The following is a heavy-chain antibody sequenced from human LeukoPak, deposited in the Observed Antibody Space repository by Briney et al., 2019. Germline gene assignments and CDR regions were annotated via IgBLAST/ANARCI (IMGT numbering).Heavy chain of an antibody. D-gene: IGHD5-24*01. CDR2: ITSSSSTI. V-gene: IGHV3-48*01. CDR3: AKDINFASDY. Sequence: GGSLRLSCAASGFTFSRYNMNWVRQAPGKGLEWVSYITSSSSTIYYADSVKGRSTISRDNSKNTLYLQMNSLRAEDTAVYYCAKDINFASDYWGQGTLVTVSS. J-gene: IGHJ4*02. CDR1: GFTFSRYN.